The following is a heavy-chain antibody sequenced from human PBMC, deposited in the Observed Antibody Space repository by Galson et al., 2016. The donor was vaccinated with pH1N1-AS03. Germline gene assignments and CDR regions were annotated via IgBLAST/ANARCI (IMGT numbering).Heavy chain of an antibody. D-gene: IGHD1-1*01. CDR2: IIPIFGTA. CDR1: GGTFNSYA. CDR3: AKARGLETPNYFFDY. Sequence: SVKVSCKASGGTFNSYAISWVRQAPGQGLEWMGGIIPIFGTANNAQKFQGRVTISADESTRIAYMELSSLRSEDTAVYYCAKARGLETPNYFFDYWGQGTLVTVSS. J-gene: IGHJ4*02. V-gene: IGHV1-69*13.